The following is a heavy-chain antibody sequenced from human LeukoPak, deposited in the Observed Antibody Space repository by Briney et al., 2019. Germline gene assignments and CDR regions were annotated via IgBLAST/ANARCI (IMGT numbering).Heavy chain of an antibody. D-gene: IGHD3-9*01. V-gene: IGHV1-2*02. CDR3: ARDSHYDILTGYYFGGY. Sequence: ASVKVSCKASGYTFTGYYMHWVRQAPGQGLEWMGWINPNSGGTNYAQKFQGRVTMTRDTSISTAYMELSRLRSDDTAVYYCARDSHYDILTGYYFGGYWGQETLVTVSS. J-gene: IGHJ4*02. CDR2: INPNSGGT. CDR1: GYTFTGYY.